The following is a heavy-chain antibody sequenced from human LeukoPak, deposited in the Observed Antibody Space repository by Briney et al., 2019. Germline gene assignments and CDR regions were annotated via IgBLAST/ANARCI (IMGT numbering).Heavy chain of an antibody. J-gene: IGHJ4*02. D-gene: IGHD6-6*01. CDR2: ISGSGGST. Sequence: PGGSLRLSCAASGFTFSSYAMSWVRQAPGKGLEWVSAISGSGGSTYYADSVKGRFTISGDNSKNTLYLQMNSLRAEDTAVYYCAKARRYSSSSDAVDYWGQGTLVTVSS. V-gene: IGHV3-23*01. CDR1: GFTFSSYA. CDR3: AKARRYSSSSDAVDY.